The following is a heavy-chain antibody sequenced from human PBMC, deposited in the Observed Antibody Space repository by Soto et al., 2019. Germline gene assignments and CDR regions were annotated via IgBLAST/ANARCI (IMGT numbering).Heavy chain of an antibody. J-gene: IGHJ4*02. CDR1: GFTFSSYS. CDR3: ASKTPPYDY. V-gene: IGHV3-48*02. Sequence: PGGSLRLSCAASGFTFSSYSMNWVRQAPGKGLEWVSYISSSSSTIYYADSVKGRFTISRDNAKNPLYLQMNSLRDEDTAVYYCASKTPPYDYWGQGTPVTVSS. CDR2: ISSSSSTI.